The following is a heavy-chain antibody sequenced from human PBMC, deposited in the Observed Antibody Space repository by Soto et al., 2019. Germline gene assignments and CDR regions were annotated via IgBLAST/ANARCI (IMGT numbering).Heavy chain of an antibody. CDR1: GGSFSSSSYY. V-gene: IGHV4-39*01. D-gene: IGHD6-19*01. J-gene: IGHJ6*02. CDR2: IYYSGST. CDR3: ARPGGSDNYYYGMDV. Sequence: SETLSLTCPVSGGSFSSSSYYWGWIRQPPGKGLEWIGSIYYSGSTYYNPSLKSRVTISVDTSKNQFSLKLSSVTAADTAVYYCARPGGSDNYYYGMDVWGQGTTVTVSS.